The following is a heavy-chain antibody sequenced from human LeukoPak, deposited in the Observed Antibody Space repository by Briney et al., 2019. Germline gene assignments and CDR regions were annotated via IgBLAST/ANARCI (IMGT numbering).Heavy chain of an antibody. CDR1: GYTFTSYA. V-gene: IGHV1-3*01. CDR3: ARWSSQLWPLDY. CDR2: INAGNGNT. J-gene: IGHJ4*02. Sequence: ASVKVSCKASGYTFTSYAMHWVRQAPGQRLEWMGWINAGNGNTKYSHKFQGRVTIIRDTSVSTAYMELSSLRSEDTGVYYCARWSSQLWPLDYWGQGTLVTVSS. D-gene: IGHD5-18*01.